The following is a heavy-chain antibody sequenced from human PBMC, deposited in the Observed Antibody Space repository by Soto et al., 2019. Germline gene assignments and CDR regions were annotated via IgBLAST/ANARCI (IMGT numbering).Heavy chain of an antibody. CDR1: GYTFTSYG. V-gene: IGHV1-18*04. D-gene: IGHD3-22*01. CDR3: ARLYYDSSGYYNIFDY. CDR2: ISAYNGNT. Sequence: GASVKVSCKASGYTFTSYGISWVRQAPGQGLEWMGWISAYNGNTNYAQKLQGRVTMTTDTSTSTAYMELRSLRSDDTAVYYCARLYYDSSGYYNIFDYWGQGTLVTVSS. J-gene: IGHJ4*02.